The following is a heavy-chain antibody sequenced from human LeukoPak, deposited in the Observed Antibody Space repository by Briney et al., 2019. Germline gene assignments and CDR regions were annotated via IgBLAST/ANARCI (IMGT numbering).Heavy chain of an antibody. CDR3: ARDYDSSGYYPFDLADY. J-gene: IGHJ4*02. CDR1: GFTLSNYG. V-gene: IGHV3-33*01. Sequence: GGSLRLSCAASGFTLSNYGIHWVRQAPGKGLDWVAVIGFDGSSKYYADSVKGRFTVSRDNSKSSVYLQMSSLRAEDTAVYYCARDYDSSGYYPFDLADYWGQGTLVTVSS. CDR2: IGFDGSSK. D-gene: IGHD3-22*01.